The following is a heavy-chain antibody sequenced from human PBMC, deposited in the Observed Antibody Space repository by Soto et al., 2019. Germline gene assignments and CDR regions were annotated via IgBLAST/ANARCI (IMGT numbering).Heavy chain of an antibody. Sequence: PGGSLRLSCAASGFTFSSYAMSWVRQAPGKGLEWVSAISGSGGSTYYADSVKGRFTISRDNSKNTLYLQMNSLRAEDTAVYYCAKDPLGLRSYNWFDPWGQGTLVTVSS. D-gene: IGHD4-17*01. CDR1: GFTFSSYA. CDR2: ISGSGGST. J-gene: IGHJ5*02. CDR3: AKDPLGLRSYNWFDP. V-gene: IGHV3-23*01.